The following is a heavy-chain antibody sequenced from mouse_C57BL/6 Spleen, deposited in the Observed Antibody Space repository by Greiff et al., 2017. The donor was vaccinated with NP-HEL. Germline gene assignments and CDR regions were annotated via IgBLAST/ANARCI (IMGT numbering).Heavy chain of an antibody. CDR3: ARHSTLYAMDY. Sequence: EVQLVESGGGLVQPGGSLKLSCAASGFTFSDYYMYWVRQTPEKRLEWVAYISNGGGSTYYPDTVKGRFTISRDNAKNTLYLQMSRLKSEDTAMYYCARHSTLYAMDYWGQGTSVTVSS. CDR2: ISNGGGST. J-gene: IGHJ4*01. CDR1: GFTFSDYY. D-gene: IGHD1-1*01. V-gene: IGHV5-12*01.